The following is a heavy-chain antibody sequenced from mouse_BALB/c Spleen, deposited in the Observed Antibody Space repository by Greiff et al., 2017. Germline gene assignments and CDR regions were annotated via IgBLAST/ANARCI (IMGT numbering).Heavy chain of an antibody. CDR3: ARMYRYDRGDFDY. CDR2: INPYNGDT. CDR1: GYSFTGYF. Sequence: EVKLMESGPELVKPGASVKISCKASGYSFTGYFMNWVMQSHGKSLEWIGRINPYNGDTFYNQKFKGKATLTVDKSSSTAHMELRSLASEDSAVYYCARMYRYDRGDFDYWGQGTTLTVSS. V-gene: IGHV1-20*02. J-gene: IGHJ2*01. D-gene: IGHD2-14*01.